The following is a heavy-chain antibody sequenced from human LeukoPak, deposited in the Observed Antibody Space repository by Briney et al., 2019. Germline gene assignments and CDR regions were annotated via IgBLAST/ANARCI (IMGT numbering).Heavy chain of an antibody. Sequence: GGTLRLSCAASGFTFDDYAMHWVRQAPGKGLEWVSGISWNSGSIGYADSVKGRFTISRDNAKNSLYLQMNSLRAEDTALYYCAKDHGSGSYFSKTDAFDIWGQGTMVTVSS. CDR3: AKDHGSGSYFSKTDAFDI. V-gene: IGHV3-9*01. J-gene: IGHJ3*02. D-gene: IGHD3-10*01. CDR1: GFTFDDYA. CDR2: ISWNSGSI.